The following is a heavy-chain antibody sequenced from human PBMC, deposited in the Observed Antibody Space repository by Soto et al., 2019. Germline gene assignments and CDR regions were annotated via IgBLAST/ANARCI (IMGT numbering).Heavy chain of an antibody. D-gene: IGHD3-10*01. V-gene: IGHV6-1*01. CDR1: GDSVSSDITS. CDR2: TYYRSKWFH. J-gene: IGHJ3*01. Sequence: QGQLQQSGPGLVKPSQTLSLTCAISGDSVSSDITSWYWIRQSPSRGLEWLGRTYYRSKWFHDYAASVKIRITINPDTSKNQFSLELNSMTPEDTAVYYCARGNALDVWGQGTVVTVSS. CDR3: ARGNALDV.